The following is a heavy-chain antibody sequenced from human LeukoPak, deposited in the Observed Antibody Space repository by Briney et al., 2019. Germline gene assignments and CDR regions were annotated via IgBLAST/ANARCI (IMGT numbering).Heavy chain of an antibody. D-gene: IGHD1-26*01. CDR3: AKDSGKFGFDH. J-gene: IGHJ4*02. Sequence: PGGSLRLSCAASGFPFSDYNMHWVRQAPGKGLEWVAFIRYDGGDKYYADSVKGRFTISRDNSKNTLYLQLNSLRVEDTAAYYCAKDSGKFGFDHWGQGTLLTVSS. CDR1: GFPFSDYN. V-gene: IGHV3-30*02. CDR2: IRYDGGDK.